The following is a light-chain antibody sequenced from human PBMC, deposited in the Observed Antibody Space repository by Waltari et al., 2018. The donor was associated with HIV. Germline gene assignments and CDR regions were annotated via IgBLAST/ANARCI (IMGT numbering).Light chain of an antibody. CDR2: EAT. Sequence: QSALTQPASVSGSPGQSINISCAGSGSDIGKYHLLSWFQQHPRKAPKVVIYEATSRPSDISDRFSGSRSDTSASLAISGLQSEDEADYYCYSYAGSGTFVFGTGTRVTVL. CDR1: GSDIGKYHL. V-gene: IGLV2-23*01. J-gene: IGLJ1*01. CDR3: YSYAGSGTFV.